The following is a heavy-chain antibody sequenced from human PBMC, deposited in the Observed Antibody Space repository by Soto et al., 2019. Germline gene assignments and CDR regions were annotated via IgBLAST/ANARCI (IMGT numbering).Heavy chain of an antibody. CDR2: IIPIFGTA. CDR3: ARDGSGWSLEEPYFDY. Sequence: SVKVSCKASGGTFSSYAISWVRQAPGQGLEWMGGIIPIFGTANYAQKFQGRVTITADKSTSTAYMELSSLRSEDTAVYYCARDGSGWSLEEPYFDYWGQGTLVTSPQ. CDR1: GGTFSSYA. D-gene: IGHD6-19*01. J-gene: IGHJ4*02. V-gene: IGHV1-69*06.